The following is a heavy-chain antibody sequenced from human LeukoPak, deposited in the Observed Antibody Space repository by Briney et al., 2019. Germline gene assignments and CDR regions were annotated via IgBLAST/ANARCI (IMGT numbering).Heavy chain of an antibody. D-gene: IGHD6-6*01. CDR2: ISAYNGNT. CDR1: GGTFSSYA. CDR3: ARGKARGPWFDP. J-gene: IGHJ5*02. V-gene: IGHV1-18*01. Sequence: ASVKVSCKASGGTFSSYAISWVRQAPGQGLEWMGWISAYNGNTNYAQKLQGRVTMTTDTSTSTAYMELRSLRSDDTAVYYCARGKARGPWFDPWGQGTQVTVSS.